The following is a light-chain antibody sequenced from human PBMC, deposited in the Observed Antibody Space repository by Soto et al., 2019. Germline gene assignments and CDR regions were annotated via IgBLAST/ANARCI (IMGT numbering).Light chain of an antibody. CDR2: EGS. J-gene: IGLJ2*01. V-gene: IGLV2-23*01. CDR3: CSFAGIITLI. Sequence: QSALTQPASVSGSPGQSITISCTGTSSDVGSYNLVSWYQQHPGQAPKLLIYEGSQRPSGVSNRFSGSKSGNTASLTISGLQAEDEADYYCCSFAGIITLIFGGGTQLTVL. CDR1: SSDVGSYNL.